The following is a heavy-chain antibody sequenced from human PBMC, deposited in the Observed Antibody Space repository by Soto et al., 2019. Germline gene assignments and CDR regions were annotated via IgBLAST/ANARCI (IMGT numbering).Heavy chain of an antibody. D-gene: IGHD6-6*01. Sequence: EVQLVESGGGVVQPGGSLRLSCAASGFSFRTYWMAWVRQAPGKGLEWVANINQDESEKHYVDSVKGRFTIFRDNAKSSLYLQMNSLRAEDTAVYYCVSSNIVGRPGGGQGTMVTVSS. CDR2: INQDESEK. V-gene: IGHV3-7*01. CDR1: GFSFRTYW. J-gene: IGHJ3*01. CDR3: VSSNIVGRPG.